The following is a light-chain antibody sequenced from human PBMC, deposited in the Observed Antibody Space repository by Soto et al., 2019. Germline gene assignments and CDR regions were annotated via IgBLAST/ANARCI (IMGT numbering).Light chain of an antibody. CDR3: QQYNNWPPIP. V-gene: IGKV3-15*01. CDR1: QSVTSK. J-gene: IGKJ5*01. Sequence: ELVITQSPATLAFSTGERVTLSCRASQSVTSKLAWYQQKRGQAPRLLIYGASTRATGIPARFSGTGSGTEFTLTISSLQSEDFALYYCQQYNNWPPIPFGQGTRLAIK. CDR2: GAS.